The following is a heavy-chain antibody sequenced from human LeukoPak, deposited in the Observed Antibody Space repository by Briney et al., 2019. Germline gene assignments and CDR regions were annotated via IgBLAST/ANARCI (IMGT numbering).Heavy chain of an antibody. CDR3: ARDTGRLQGVDYFDY. Sequence: PGGSLRLSCAASGFTFSSYAMHWVRQAPGKGLEWVAVISYDGSNKYYADSVKGRFTISRDNSKNTLYLQMNSLRAEDTAVYYCARDTGRLQGVDYFDYWGQGTLVTVSS. V-gene: IGHV3-30-3*01. CDR1: GFTFSSYA. D-gene: IGHD5-18*01. J-gene: IGHJ4*02. CDR2: ISYDGSNK.